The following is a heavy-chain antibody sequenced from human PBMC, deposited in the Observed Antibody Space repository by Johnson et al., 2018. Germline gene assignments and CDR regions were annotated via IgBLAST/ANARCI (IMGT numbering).Heavy chain of an antibody. Sequence: VQLVESGGGVVQPGRSLRLSCAASGFTFSSYAMSWVRQAPGKGLEWVSAISGSGATTYSADSVRDRFTISRDNSKNTLYLQMNSLRAEDTAVYYCAKGRVFRYFYYGLDVWGQGTTVTVSS. V-gene: IGHV3-23*04. CDR3: AKGRVFRYFYYGLDV. J-gene: IGHJ6*02. CDR2: ISGSGATT. CDR1: GFTFSSYA.